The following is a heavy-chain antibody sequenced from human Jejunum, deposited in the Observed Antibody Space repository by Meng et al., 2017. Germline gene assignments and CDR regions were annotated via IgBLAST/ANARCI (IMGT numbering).Heavy chain of an antibody. CDR2: ISGSGITT. D-gene: IGHD3-22*01. J-gene: IGHJ4*02. Sequence: EVQVLESGGGLVQPGGSLRLSCAASGFTFNNYAMNWVRQAPGKGLEWVSTISGSGITTYYADSVRGRFTISRDNSKNTLFLQMNSLRAEDTALYYCAKVDSAYYPVPIDYWGQGTLSPSPQ. V-gene: IGHV3-23*01. CDR3: AKVDSAYYPVPIDY. CDR1: GFTFNNYA.